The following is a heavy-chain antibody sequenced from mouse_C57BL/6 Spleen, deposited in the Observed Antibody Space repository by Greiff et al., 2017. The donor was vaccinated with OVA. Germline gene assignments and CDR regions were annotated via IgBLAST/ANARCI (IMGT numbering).Heavy chain of an antibody. J-gene: IGHJ4*01. D-gene: IGHD2-10*01. CDR1: GFTFSSYA. CDR3: ARPLLSFYAMDY. Sequence: EVKLMESGGGLVKPGGSLKLSCAASGFTFSSYAMSWVRQTPEKRLEWVATISDGGSYTYYPDNVKGRFTISRDNAKNNLYLQMSHLKSEDTAMYYCARPLLSFYAMDYWGQGTSVTVSS. CDR2: ISDGGSYT. V-gene: IGHV5-4*03.